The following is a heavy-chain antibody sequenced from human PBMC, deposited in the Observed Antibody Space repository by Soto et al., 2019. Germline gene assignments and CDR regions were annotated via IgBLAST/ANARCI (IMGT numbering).Heavy chain of an antibody. D-gene: IGHD1-7*01. J-gene: IGHJ5*02. CDR3: ARDVNDLELRRVYWFDP. CDR2: IWYDGSNK. CDR1: GFTFSSYG. V-gene: IGHV3-33*01. Sequence: QVQLVESGRGVVQPGRSLRLSCAASGFTFSSYGMHWVRQAPGKGLEWVAVIWYDGSNKYYADSVKGRFTISRDNSKNTLYLQMNSLRAEDTAVYYCARDVNDLELRRVYWFDPWGQGTLVTVSS.